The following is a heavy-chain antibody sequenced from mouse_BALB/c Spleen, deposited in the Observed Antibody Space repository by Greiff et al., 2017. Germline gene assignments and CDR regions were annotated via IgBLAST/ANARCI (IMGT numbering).Heavy chain of an antibody. D-gene: IGHD1-1*01. Sequence: EVKLMESGAELVRSGASVKLSCTASGFNIKDYYMHWVKQRPEQGLEWIGWIDPENGDTEYAPKFQGKATMTADTSSNTAYLQLSSLTSEDSAVYFCARGWYYGSRNYFDYWGQGTTLTVSS. CDR1: GFNIKDYY. V-gene: IGHV14-4*02. CDR2: IDPENGDT. J-gene: IGHJ2*01. CDR3: ARGWYYGSRNYFDY.